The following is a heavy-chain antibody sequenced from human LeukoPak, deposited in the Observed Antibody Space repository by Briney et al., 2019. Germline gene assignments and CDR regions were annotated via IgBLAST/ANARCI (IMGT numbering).Heavy chain of an antibody. CDR2: IYYSGNT. J-gene: IGHJ4*02. D-gene: IGHD5-18*01. Sequence: KPSETLSLTCTVSGGSISSSSYYCGWIRQPPGKGLEWIGSIYYSGNTYYNVSLKSRVTISVDTSKNQFSLKLSSVTAADTAVYYCATPGVIQLRGPGFDYWGQGTLVTVSS. CDR3: ATPGVIQLRGPGFDY. V-gene: IGHV4-39*01. CDR1: GGSISSSSYY.